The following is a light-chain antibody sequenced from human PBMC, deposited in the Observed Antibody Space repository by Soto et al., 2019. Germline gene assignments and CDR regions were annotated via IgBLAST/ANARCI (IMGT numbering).Light chain of an antibody. V-gene: IGKV3-20*01. CDR1: QSVSNNY. Sequence: EIVLTQSPGTLSLSPGEIATLSCRASQSVSNNYLAWYQQKPGQAPRLLIYGASNRATGIPDRFSGSGSGKDFTITISRLEPEDFAVYYCQQYGSSGTFGQGTKVDIK. CDR3: QQYGSSGT. J-gene: IGKJ1*01. CDR2: GAS.